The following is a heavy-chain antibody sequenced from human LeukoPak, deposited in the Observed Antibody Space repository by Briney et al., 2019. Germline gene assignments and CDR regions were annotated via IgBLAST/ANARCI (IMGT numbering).Heavy chain of an antibody. CDR2: IYDSGSI. Sequence: SHSCIVPGDSISSYFWCWIWQPPGEGVGWSGYIYDSGSINYNPALKSRVAISVATSKNQFSMILRSLTTPDTAVYYCARATGGVNGYDIFGYWGQGTLVTVSS. V-gene: IGHV4-59*01. D-gene: IGHD3-22*01. J-gene: IGHJ4*02. CDR3: ARATGGVNGYDIFGY. CDR1: GDSISSYF.